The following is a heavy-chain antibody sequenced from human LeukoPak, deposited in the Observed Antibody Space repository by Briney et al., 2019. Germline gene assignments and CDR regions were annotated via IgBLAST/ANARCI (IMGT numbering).Heavy chain of an antibody. Sequence: SETLSLTCTVSGGSISSGGYYWSWIRQHPGKGLEWIGYIYYSGSTYYNLSLKSRVTISVDTSKNQFSLELSSVTAADTAVYYCAREAGGTAAGTYMDVWGQGTTVTVSS. CDR3: AREAGGTAAGTYMDV. D-gene: IGHD6-13*01. J-gene: IGHJ6*02. CDR1: GGSISSGGYY. CDR2: IYYSGST. V-gene: IGHV4-31*03.